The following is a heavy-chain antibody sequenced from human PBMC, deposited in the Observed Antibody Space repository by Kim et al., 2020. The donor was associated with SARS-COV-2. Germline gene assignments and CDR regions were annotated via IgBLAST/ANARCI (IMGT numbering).Heavy chain of an antibody. J-gene: IGHJ6*02. V-gene: IGHV3-74*03. CDR1: GFTFSDFW. CDR2: VNGDGSST. D-gene: IGHD2-2*01. Sequence: GGSLRLSCAASGFTFSDFWMHWVRQAPGKGPMWVARVNGDGSSTSYADSINGRFTISRDNAKNTLLLQMSSLRVEDTAVYYCARKASVRDNYYGMDVWG. CDR3: ARKASVRDNYYGMDV.